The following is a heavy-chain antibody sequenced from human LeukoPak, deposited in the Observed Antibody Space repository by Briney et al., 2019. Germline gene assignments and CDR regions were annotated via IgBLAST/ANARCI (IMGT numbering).Heavy chain of an antibody. J-gene: IGHJ4*02. D-gene: IGHD1-26*01. CDR1: GFTFSKDN. V-gene: IGHV3-13*01. Sequence: GGSLRLSCAASGFTFSKDNFHWVRQAPGKGLEWVAAIGVTGDTYYADSVKGRFTISRDNSKNTLYLQMNSLRAEDTAVYYCAKAVGATKYYFDYWGQGTLVTVSS. CDR2: IGVTGDT. CDR3: AKAVGATKYYFDY.